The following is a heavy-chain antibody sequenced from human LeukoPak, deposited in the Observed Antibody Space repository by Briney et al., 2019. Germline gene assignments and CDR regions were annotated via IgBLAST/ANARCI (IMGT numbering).Heavy chain of an antibody. D-gene: IGHD6-19*01. Sequence: SSETLSLTCTVSGGSISSYYWSWIRQPAGKGLEWIGRIYSRGSTNYNPSLQSRVTMSVDTSKNQISLKLNSVSAADTAVYYCARDPMAGTFRAFDIWGQGTMVTVS. V-gene: IGHV4-4*07. J-gene: IGHJ3*02. CDR2: IYSRGST. CDR1: GGSISSYY. CDR3: ARDPMAGTFRAFDI.